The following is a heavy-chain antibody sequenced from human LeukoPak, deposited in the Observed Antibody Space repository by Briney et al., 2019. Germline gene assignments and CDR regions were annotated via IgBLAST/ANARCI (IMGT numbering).Heavy chain of an antibody. CDR2: INSDGSST. Sequence: PGGSPRLSCAASGFTFSRYWMHWVRQAPGKGLVWVSRINSDGSSTSYADSVKGRFTISRDNAKNTLPLQMNSLRAEDTGVYYCAREGEWEHFDYWGQGTLVTVSS. CDR3: AREGEWEHFDY. D-gene: IGHD1-26*01. V-gene: IGHV3-74*01. CDR1: GFTFSRYW. J-gene: IGHJ4*02.